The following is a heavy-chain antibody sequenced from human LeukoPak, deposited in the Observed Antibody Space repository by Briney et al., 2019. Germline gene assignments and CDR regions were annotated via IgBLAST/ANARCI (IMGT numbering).Heavy chain of an antibody. Sequence: PGGSLRLSCAASGFTFSSYSMNWVRQAPGKGLEWVSSISSSSSYIYYADSVKGRFTISRDNAKNSLYLQMNSLRAEDTAVYHCARDLLNRYFDHWGQGTLVTVSS. CDR1: GFTFSSYS. V-gene: IGHV3-21*01. J-gene: IGHJ4*02. CDR3: ARDLLNRYFDH. CDR2: ISSSSSYI.